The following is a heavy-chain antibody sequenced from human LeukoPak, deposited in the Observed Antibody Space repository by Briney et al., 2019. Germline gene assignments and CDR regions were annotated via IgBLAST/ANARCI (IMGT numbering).Heavy chain of an antibody. V-gene: IGHV3-48*03. D-gene: IGHD3-22*01. CDR3: ARDRYDNSGYHDY. Sequence: GGSLRLSCAASGFRLSSYAMNWVRQAPGKGLEWVSYISSSGSTIYYADSVKGRFTISRDNAKNSLYLQMNSLRAEDTAVYYCARDRYDNSGYHDYWGQGTLVTVSA. CDR1: GFRLSSYA. J-gene: IGHJ4*02. CDR2: ISSSGSTI.